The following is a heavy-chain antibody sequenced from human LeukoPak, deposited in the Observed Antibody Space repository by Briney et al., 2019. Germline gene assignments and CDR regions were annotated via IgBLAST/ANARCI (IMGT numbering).Heavy chain of an antibody. V-gene: IGHV3-11*01. CDR1: GFTFSDDY. CDR3: AGGDYGGNPYFDY. Sequence: GRSLRLSRAASGFTFSDDYMSSLRQAPRKGVEWDSYISSSDSTIYYADSVTGRFTISRDNAKNSLYLQMDSLRAEDTAVDYCAGGDYGGNPYFDYWGQGTLVTVSS. CDR2: ISSSDSTI. D-gene: IGHD4-23*01. J-gene: IGHJ4*02.